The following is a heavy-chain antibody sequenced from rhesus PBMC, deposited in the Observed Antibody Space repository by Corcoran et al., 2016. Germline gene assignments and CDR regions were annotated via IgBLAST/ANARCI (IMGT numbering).Heavy chain of an antibody. CDR3: ARGGLGYFDY. Sequence: QVQLQESGPGLVKPSETLSLTCAVSGGSISDYYYWNWIRPPPGKGLEWIGNIYGNSASTYYNPSLKSRVTISKDTSKNQFFLKLSSVTAADTAVYYCARGGLGYFDYWGQGVLVTVSS. CDR2: IYGNSAST. D-gene: IGHD5-42*01. V-gene: IGHV4S9*01. J-gene: IGHJ4*01. CDR1: GGSISDYYY.